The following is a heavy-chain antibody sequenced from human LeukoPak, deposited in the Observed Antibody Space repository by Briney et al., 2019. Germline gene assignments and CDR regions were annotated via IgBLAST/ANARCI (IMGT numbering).Heavy chain of an antibody. CDR1: GYTFTNFD. Sequence: GASVNVSCKASGYTFTNFDINWVRQATGQGLEWMGWTNPNTGNAGYAQKFQDRVTITWDASISTAYMDLSSLRSEDTAVYYCARVGYSNSYDYWGQGTQVTVSS. CDR3: ARVGYSNSYDY. V-gene: IGHV1-8*01. D-gene: IGHD1-26*01. CDR2: TNPNTGNA. J-gene: IGHJ4*02.